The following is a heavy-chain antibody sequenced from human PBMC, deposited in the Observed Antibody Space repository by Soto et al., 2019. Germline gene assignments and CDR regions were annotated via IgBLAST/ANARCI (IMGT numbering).Heavy chain of an antibody. Sequence: GGVLRLSCAASVFTFRNYAMNWVRQAPGKGLEWVSGISDRGDSTYYADAVKGRFTVSRDNSKNTLYLQMTSLRADDTAVYYCAKGSDYGDVGLYYFDHWGQGTLVTVSS. CDR3: AKGSDYGDVGLYYFDH. D-gene: IGHD4-17*01. CDR1: VFTFRNYA. J-gene: IGHJ4*02. V-gene: IGHV3-23*01. CDR2: ISDRGDST.